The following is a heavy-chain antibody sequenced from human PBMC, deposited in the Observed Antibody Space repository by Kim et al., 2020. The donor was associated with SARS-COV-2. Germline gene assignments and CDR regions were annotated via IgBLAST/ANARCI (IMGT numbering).Heavy chain of an antibody. CDR2: ISDSGLRT. V-gene: IGHV3-23*01. Sequence: GSLRLSCAASGFTFSTYAMSWARQAPGKGLEWVSTISDSGLRTHYADSVNGRFTISRDNSKSTLFLQMNYLRAEDTAIYYCEASDYWGQGSLVTVSS. J-gene: IGHJ4*02. CDR1: GFTFSTYA. CDR3: EASDY.